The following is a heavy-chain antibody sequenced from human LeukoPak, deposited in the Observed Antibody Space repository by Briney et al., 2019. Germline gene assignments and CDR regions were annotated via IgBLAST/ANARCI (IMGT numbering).Heavy chain of an antibody. CDR1: GFSFSSYA. J-gene: IGHJ1*01. Sequence: GGSLRLSCAASGFSFSSYAMNWVRQAPGKGLEWVASIDSSSSHIYYADSVKGRFTISRDSTKSSLYLQMNSLRAEDMAVYYCAGGYCGGDCYGDWGQGTLVTVSS. CDR2: IDSSSSHI. CDR3: AGGYCGGDCYGD. D-gene: IGHD2-21*02. V-gene: IGHV3-21*01.